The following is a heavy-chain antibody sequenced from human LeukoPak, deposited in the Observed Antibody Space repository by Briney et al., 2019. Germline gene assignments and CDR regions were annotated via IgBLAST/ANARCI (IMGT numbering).Heavy chain of an antibody. V-gene: IGHV3-48*04. CDR2: ISSSSSTI. J-gene: IGHJ4*02. Sequence: GGSLRLSCAASGFTFSSYRMNWVRQAPGKGLEWVSYISSSSSTIYYADSVKGRFTISRDNAKNSLYLQMNSLRAEDTAVYYCARARMFLAAAGTLDYWGQGTLVTVSS. CDR3: ARARMFLAAAGTLDY. CDR1: GFTFSSYR. D-gene: IGHD6-13*01.